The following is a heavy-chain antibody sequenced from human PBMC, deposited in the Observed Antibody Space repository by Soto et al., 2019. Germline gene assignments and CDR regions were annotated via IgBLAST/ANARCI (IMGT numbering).Heavy chain of an antibody. J-gene: IGHJ4*02. D-gene: IGHD3-22*01. CDR1: GGSISSGGYS. CDR2: IYHSGST. V-gene: IGHV4-30-2*01. CDR3: ARADSSGYMYYFDY. Sequence: NPSETLSLTCAVSGGSISSGGYSWSWIRQPPGKGLEWIGYIYHSGSTYYNPSLKSRVTISVDRSKNQFSLKLSSVTAADTAVYYCARADSSGYMYYFDYWGQGTLVTVSS.